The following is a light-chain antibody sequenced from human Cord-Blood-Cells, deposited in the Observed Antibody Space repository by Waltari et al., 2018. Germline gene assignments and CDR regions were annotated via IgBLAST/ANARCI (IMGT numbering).Light chain of an antibody. J-gene: IGLJ2*01. CDR1: SSAVGGNNY. V-gene: IGLV2-14*01. Sequence: QSALTQPASVSGSPGQSITIPCTGTSSAVGGNNYVSWYQQHPGKAPKLIIYEVSNRPSGVSNRFSGSKSGNTASLTISGLQAEDEADYYCSSYTSSSTVVFGGGTKLTVL. CDR2: EVS. CDR3: SSYTSSSTVV.